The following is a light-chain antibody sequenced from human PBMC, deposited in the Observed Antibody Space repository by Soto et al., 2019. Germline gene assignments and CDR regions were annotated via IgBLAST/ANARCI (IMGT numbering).Light chain of an antibody. J-gene: IGLJ3*02. CDR2: RNN. CDR1: SSNIGSNY. CDR3: AAWDDSLSGRGV. Sequence: QAVVTQPPSASGTPGQRVTISCSGSSSNIGSNYVYWYQQLPGTAPKLLIYRNNQRPSGVPDRFSGSKSGTSASLAISGLRSEDEADYYCAAWDDSLSGRGVFGGGTKLPS. V-gene: IGLV1-47*01.